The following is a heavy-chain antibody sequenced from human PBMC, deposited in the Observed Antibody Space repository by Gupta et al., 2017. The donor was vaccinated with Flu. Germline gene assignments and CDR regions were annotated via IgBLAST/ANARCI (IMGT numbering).Heavy chain of an antibody. Sequence: QLQLQESGPGLVKPSETLSLTCAVPGGSISHSNYYWGWPRPPPGKGLEWIANIYYSGNTYYNPSLKIRVTISVDTSKNQFSLKLNSVTATDTAVYYCARLPKANCGADCYSNAFDIWGQGTMVTVSS. D-gene: IGHD2-21*02. V-gene: IGHV4-39*01. J-gene: IGHJ3*02. CDR1: GGSISHSNYY. CDR2: IYYSGNT. CDR3: ARLPKANCGADCYSNAFDI.